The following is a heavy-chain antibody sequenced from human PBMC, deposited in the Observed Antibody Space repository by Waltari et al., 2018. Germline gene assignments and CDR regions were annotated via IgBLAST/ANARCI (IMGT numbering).Heavy chain of an antibody. CDR2: INHSGST. V-gene: IGHV4-34*01. CDR3: ARKVTETYYYYYYMDV. Sequence: QVQLQQWGAGLLKSSETLSLTCAVYGGSFSGYYWSWIRQPPGKGLEWIGEINHSGSTNYNPSLTSRVTISVDTSKNQFSLKLSSVTAADSAVYFCARKVTETYYYYYYMDVWGKGTTVTIPS. J-gene: IGHJ6*03. CDR1: GGSFSGYY. D-gene: IGHD1-20*01.